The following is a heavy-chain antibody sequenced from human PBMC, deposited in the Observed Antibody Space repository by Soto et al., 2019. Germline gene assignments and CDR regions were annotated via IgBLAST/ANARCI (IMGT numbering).Heavy chain of an antibody. V-gene: IGHV4-59*01. Sequence: SETLSLTCTVSGGSISSYYWSWIRQPPGKGLEWIGYIYYSGSTNYNPSLKSRVTISVDTSKNQFSLKLSSVTAADTAVYYCARVPRYCTNGVCSPPNWFDPWGQGTLVTVSS. D-gene: IGHD2-8*01. CDR2: IYYSGST. CDR1: GGSISSYY. CDR3: ARVPRYCTNGVCSPPNWFDP. J-gene: IGHJ5*02.